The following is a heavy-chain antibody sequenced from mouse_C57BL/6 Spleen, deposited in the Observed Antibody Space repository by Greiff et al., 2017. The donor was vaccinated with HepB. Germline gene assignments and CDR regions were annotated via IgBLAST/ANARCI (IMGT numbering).Heavy chain of an antibody. CDR1: GFTFSSYA. CDR3: TRDSNWALDY. Sequence: EVKLVESGEGLVKPGGSLKLSCAASGFTFSSYAMSWVRQTPEKRLEWVAYISSGGDYIYYADNVKGRITISRDNARNTLYLQMSSLKSEDTAMYYCTRDSNWALDYWGQGTTLTVSS. J-gene: IGHJ2*01. V-gene: IGHV5-9-1*02. D-gene: IGHD4-1*02. CDR2: ISSGGDYI.